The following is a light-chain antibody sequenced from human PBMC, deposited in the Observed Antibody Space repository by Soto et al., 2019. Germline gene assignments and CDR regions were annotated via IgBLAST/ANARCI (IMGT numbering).Light chain of an antibody. V-gene: IGKV3D-15*01. Sequence: EIVLTHSPGTLSLSPGEIATLSFRAIHSVSNNYLAWYQQKPGQAPRLLIYGASNRATGIPARFSGNGSGTEFTLTITGLQSEDFAVYYCQQYNNWPAMYTFGQGTKVDIK. J-gene: IGKJ2*01. CDR1: HSVSNN. CDR3: QQYNNWPAMYT. CDR2: GAS.